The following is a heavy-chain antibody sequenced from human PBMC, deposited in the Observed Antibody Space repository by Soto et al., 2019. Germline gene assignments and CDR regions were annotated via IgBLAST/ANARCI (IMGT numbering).Heavy chain of an antibody. CDR2: IYYSGST. CDR3: ARDDYGDSNEFDS. V-gene: IGHV4-59*01. D-gene: IGHD4-17*01. J-gene: IGHJ4*02. Sequence: QVHLQESGPGLVKPSETLSLTCTVSGDSISNYYWTWIRQSPGKGLECIGVIYYSGSTNYNPSLKSRVTMSIDTSKNQFSLKLGSVTAADTAVYYCARDDYGDSNEFDSWGQGTLVTVSS. CDR1: GDSISNYY.